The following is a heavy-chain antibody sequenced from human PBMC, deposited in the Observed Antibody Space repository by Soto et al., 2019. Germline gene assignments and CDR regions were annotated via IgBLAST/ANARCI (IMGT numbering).Heavy chain of an antibody. CDR2: ISGSGGST. CDR3: AKDQVAAAGSNYYYGMDV. CDR1: GFTFSSYA. V-gene: IGHV3-23*01. Sequence: GGSLRLSCAASGFTFSSYAMSWVRQAPGKGLEWVSAISGSGGSTYYADSVKGRVTISRDNSKNTLYLQMNSLRAEDTAVYYCAKDQVAAAGSNYYYGMDVWGQGTTVTVSS. D-gene: IGHD6-13*01. J-gene: IGHJ6*02.